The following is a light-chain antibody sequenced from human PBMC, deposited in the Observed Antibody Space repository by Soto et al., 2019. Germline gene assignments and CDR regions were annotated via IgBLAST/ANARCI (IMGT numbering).Light chain of an antibody. Sequence: QSVLTQPPSASGTPGQRVTISCSGSSSNIGSNYVYWYQQLPGTAPKLLIYRNNQRPSGVPDRFAGSKSGTSASLAIRGLRSEDEADYYCAAWDDSLSGWVFGGGTKLPVL. CDR2: RNN. CDR3: AAWDDSLSGWV. CDR1: SSNIGSNY. V-gene: IGLV1-47*01. J-gene: IGLJ3*02.